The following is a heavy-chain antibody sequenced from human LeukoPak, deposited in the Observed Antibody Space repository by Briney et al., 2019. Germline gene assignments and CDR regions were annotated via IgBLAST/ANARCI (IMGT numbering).Heavy chain of an antibody. CDR1: GFIVSTNY. J-gene: IGHJ4*02. CDR2: ISDSGGRT. V-gene: IGHV3-23*01. CDR3: AKRGVVIRVILVGFHKEAYYFDS. D-gene: IGHD3-22*01. Sequence: GGSVRLSCAASGFIVSTNYMSWVRQAPGKGLEWVAGISDSGGRTNYADSVKGRFTISRDNPKNTLYLQMDSLRAEDTAVYFCAKRGVVIRVILVGFHKEAYYFDSWGQGALVTVSS.